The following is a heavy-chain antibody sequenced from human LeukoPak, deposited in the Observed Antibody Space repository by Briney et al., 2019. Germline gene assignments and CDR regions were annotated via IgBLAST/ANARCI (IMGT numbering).Heavy chain of an antibody. V-gene: IGHV4-4*07. J-gene: IGHJ4*02. CDR2: MYSSGNT. Sequence: SETLSLTCTVSGGSISSYYWSWIRQPAGKGLEWIGRMYSSGNTNYNPSLKSRVTMSVDTSKNQFSLKLISVTAADTAVYYCAREYSSDRYFDYWGQGTLVTVSS. CDR1: GGSISSYY. D-gene: IGHD6-19*01. CDR3: AREYSSDRYFDY.